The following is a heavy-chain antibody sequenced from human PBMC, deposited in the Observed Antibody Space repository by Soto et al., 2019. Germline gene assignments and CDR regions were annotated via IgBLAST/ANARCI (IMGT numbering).Heavy chain of an antibody. D-gene: IGHD1-26*01. J-gene: IGHJ4*02. Sequence: QVQLVQSGAEVKKPGSSVKVSCKTSGGTFSTYSIVWVRQAPGEGLEWMGGITPIFGTANYAQKFQDIVTITADKSTNTAFMELSSLKSEDTAMYYCASSSGNNYGVGTNYYFDYWGQGTLVTVSS. V-gene: IGHV1-69*06. CDR1: GGTFSTYS. CDR2: ITPIFGTA. CDR3: ASSSGNNYGVGTNYYFDY.